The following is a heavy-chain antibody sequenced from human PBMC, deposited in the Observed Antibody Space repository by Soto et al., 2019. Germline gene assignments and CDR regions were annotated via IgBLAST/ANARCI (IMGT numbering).Heavy chain of an antibody. CDR2: ISGSGDST. CDR1: GFTFSSYA. J-gene: IGHJ4*02. D-gene: IGHD3-10*01. Sequence: EVQLLESGGGLVQPGGSLRLSCAASGFTFSSYAMNWVRQAPGKGLEWVSVISGSGDSTYYTDSVKGRFTISRDNSKNTLYLQMNSLRAEDTAVYYCAKRGSGTFFDYRGQGTLVTVSS. V-gene: IGHV3-23*01. CDR3: AKRGSGTFFDY.